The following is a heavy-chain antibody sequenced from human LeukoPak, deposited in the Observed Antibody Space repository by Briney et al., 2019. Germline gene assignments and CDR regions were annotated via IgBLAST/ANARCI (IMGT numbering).Heavy chain of an antibody. Sequence: EGLKISCKGSGYGFTSYWIRWVRQMPGKGLGWMGRIDPSDSYTNYSPSFQGHVTISADKSISTAYLQWSSLKASDTAMYYYARRSDDTFDYWGQGTLVTVSS. CDR3: ARRSDDTFDY. CDR2: IDPSDSYT. J-gene: IGHJ4*02. V-gene: IGHV5-10-1*01. CDR1: GYGFTSYW.